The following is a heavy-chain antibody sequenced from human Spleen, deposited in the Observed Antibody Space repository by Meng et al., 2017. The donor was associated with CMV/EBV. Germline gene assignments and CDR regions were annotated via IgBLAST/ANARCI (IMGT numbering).Heavy chain of an antibody. CDR3: AREKGTMVRGVYFDY. V-gene: IGHV4-30-4*08. Sequence: QVPLQEPGPGLVKPSQTLSLTCTVSGGSISSGDYYWSWIRQPPGKGLEWIGYIYYSGSTYYNPSLKSRVTISVDTSKNQFSLKLSSVTAADTAVYYCAREKGTMVRGVYFDYWGQGTLVTVSS. D-gene: IGHD3-10*01. CDR1: GGSISSGDYY. J-gene: IGHJ4*02. CDR2: IYYSGST.